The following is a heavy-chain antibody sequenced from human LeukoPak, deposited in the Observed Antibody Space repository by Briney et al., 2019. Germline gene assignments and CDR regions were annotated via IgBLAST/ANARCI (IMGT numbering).Heavy chain of an antibody. CDR3: VVQGWVFRAPTQYYFDY. D-gene: IGHD1-1*01. Sequence: PGGSLRLSCSGSGFTFSSYAMQWVRQAPGKGLEFVSAITSNGENIDYADSVKGRFTISRDNSKNTLYLQMSSLRAEDTAVYYCVVQGWVFRAPTQYYFDYWGQGTLVTVSS. CDR2: ITSNGENI. CDR1: GFTFSSYA. V-gene: IGHV3-64D*06. J-gene: IGHJ4*02.